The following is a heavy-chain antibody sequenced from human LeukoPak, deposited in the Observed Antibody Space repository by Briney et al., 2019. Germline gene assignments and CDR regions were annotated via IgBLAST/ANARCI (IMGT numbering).Heavy chain of an antibody. CDR2: IIPIFGTA. D-gene: IGHD3-10*01. CDR3: ARGGPMAPRPPYYYYYYMDV. CDR1: GGTFSSYA. V-gene: IGHV1-69*01. Sequence: SVKVSCKASGGTFSSYAISWVRQAPGQGLEWMGGIIPIFGTANYAQKFQGRVTITADESTSTAYMELSSLRSEDAAVYYCARGGPMAPRPPYYYYYYMDVWGKGTTVTVSS. J-gene: IGHJ6*03.